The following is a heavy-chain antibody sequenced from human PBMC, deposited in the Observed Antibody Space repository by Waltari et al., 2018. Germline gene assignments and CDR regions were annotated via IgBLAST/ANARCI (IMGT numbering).Heavy chain of an antibody. J-gene: IGHJ4*02. D-gene: IGHD3-22*01. CDR2: ST. CDR3: ARELDYYDSSGYSTIFDY. Sequence: STNYNPSLKSRVTISVDTSKNQFSLKLSPVTAADTAVYYCARELDYYDSSGYSTIFDYWGQGTLVTVSS. V-gene: IGHV4-59*01.